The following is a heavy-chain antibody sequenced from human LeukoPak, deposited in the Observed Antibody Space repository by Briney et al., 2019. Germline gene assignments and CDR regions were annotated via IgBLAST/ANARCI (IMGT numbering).Heavy chain of an antibody. J-gene: IGHJ5*02. D-gene: IGHD3-22*01. V-gene: IGHV4-59*01. CDR1: GGSLSSYY. Sequence: SETLSLTCTVSGGSLSSYYWSWLRQPPGKGLEWIGCIYYSGSTNYNTSLKSRVTISVDTSKNQFSLKLSSVTAADTAVYYCARGGSSGYYAWFDPWGQGTLVTVSS. CDR2: IYYSGST. CDR3: ARGGSSGYYAWFDP.